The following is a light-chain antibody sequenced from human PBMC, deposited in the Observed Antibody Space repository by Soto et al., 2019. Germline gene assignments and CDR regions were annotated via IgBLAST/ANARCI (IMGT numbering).Light chain of an antibody. CDR2: KAS. Sequence: DILLTQSPGTLSSCVGDRVTLTCRASQSISSYLAWYQQKPGQAPKLLIYKASSIHSGVPSRFSGSGSGTDFTLTISSLEPEDFAAYYCQQLNNYPPTFGQGTRVDIK. V-gene: IGKV1-5*03. CDR3: QQLNNYPPT. CDR1: QSISSY. J-gene: IGKJ5*01.